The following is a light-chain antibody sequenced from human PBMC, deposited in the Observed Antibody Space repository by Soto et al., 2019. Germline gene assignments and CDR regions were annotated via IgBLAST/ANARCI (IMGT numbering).Light chain of an antibody. Sequence: EIVMTQSPATLSVSPGETATLSCRASQSVRNNLARYQQKPGQAPNLLFFAASTRATGVPARFSGSGSGTEFTLTISSLQPEDFAVYFCLHYDVWPVTFGQGTKVDIK. CDR1: QSVRNN. CDR2: AAS. CDR3: LHYDVWPVT. J-gene: IGKJ1*01. V-gene: IGKV3-15*01.